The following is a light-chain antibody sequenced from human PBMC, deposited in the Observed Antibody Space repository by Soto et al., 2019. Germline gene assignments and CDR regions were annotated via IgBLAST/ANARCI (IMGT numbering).Light chain of an antibody. Sequence: EIVLTQSPATLSLSPGERATLSCRASQSLDSYLAWYQQKPGQAPRLLIYDASNRATGIPARVSGSGSGTVYTTTSSRLEPEYFAVYYWQQRRSSPLTFGGGTKVEIK. CDR2: DAS. V-gene: IGKV3-11*01. CDR1: QSLDSY. J-gene: IGKJ4*01. CDR3: QQRRSSPLT.